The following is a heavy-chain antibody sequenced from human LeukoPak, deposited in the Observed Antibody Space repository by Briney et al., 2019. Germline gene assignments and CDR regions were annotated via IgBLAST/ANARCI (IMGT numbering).Heavy chain of an antibody. CDR1: GFTFSSYA. CDR3: AKDPPIGYCSSTSCYTRDY. J-gene: IGHJ4*02. Sequence: GGSLRLSCAASGFTFSSYAMSWVRQAPGKGLEWVSAISGSGGSTYYADSVKGRFTISRDNSKNTLYLQMNSLRAEDTAVYYCAKDPPIGYCSSTSCYTRDYWGQETLVTVSS. D-gene: IGHD2-2*02. V-gene: IGHV3-23*01. CDR2: ISGSGGST.